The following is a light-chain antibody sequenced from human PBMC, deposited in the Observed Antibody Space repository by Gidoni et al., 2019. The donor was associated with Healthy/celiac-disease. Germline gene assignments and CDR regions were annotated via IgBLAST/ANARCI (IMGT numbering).Light chain of an antibody. CDR3: SSYAGSNNWV. CDR1: SSDVGGYNY. CDR2: EVS. V-gene: IGLV2-8*01. Sequence: QSALTQPPSASGYPGQSVTISCTGTSSDVGGYNYVSRYQQHPGKAPNLLIYEVSKRSSGVPDRFSGSKSGNTASLTVSGLQAEDEADYYCSSYAGSNNWVFGGGTKLTVL. J-gene: IGLJ3*02.